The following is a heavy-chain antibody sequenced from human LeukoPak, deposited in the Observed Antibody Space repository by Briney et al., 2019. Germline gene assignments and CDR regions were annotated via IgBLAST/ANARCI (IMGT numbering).Heavy chain of an antibody. CDR2: IYENGGTT. CDR1: GFTFRSHA. CDR3: ATPLDYYDSSGYHQGGD. D-gene: IGHD3-22*01. J-gene: IGHJ4*02. V-gene: IGHV3-23*01. Sequence: PGGSLRLSCVGSGFTFRSHAMSWVRQAPEKGLEFVSGIYENGGTTYYADSVKGRFTISRDNAKNSLYLQMNSLRAEDTAVYFCATPLDYYDSSGYHQGGDWGQGTLVTVSS.